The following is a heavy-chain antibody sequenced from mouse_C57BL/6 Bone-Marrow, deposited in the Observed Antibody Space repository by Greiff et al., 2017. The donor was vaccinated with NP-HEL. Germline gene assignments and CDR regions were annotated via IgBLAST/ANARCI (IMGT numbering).Heavy chain of an antibody. J-gene: IGHJ4*01. D-gene: IGHD2-3*01. V-gene: IGHV2-2*01. CDR3: ARIYDGYFYYAMDY. CDR2: IWSGGST. Sequence: QVQLQQSGPGLVQPSQILSITCTVSGFSLTSYGVHWVRQSPGKGLEWLGVIWSGGSTDYNAAFISRLSISKDNSKSQVFFKMNSLQADDTAIYYCARIYDGYFYYAMDYWGQGTSVTVSS. CDR1: GFSLTSYG.